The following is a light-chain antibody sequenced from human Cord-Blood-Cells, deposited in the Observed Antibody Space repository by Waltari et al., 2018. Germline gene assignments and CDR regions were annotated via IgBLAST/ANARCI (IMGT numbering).Light chain of an antibody. CDR2: AVS. CDR3: SSYTSSSIWV. J-gene: IGLJ3*02. V-gene: IGLV2-14*01. Sequence: QSALTQPASVSGSPGQSITISCTGTSSDVGGYNYVSWYQQHPGKAPKLMIYAVSKRPPGVSNRFSGSKSGNTASLTISGLQAEAEADYYCSSYTSSSIWVFGGGTKLTVL. CDR1: SSDVGGYNY.